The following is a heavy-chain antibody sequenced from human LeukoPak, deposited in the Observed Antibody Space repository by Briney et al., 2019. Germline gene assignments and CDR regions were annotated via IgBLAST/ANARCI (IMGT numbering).Heavy chain of an antibody. CDR2: FYPEEGEK. CDR3: APFPPLGWFGERPKCS. Sequence: ASVKVSCKASGYTFTDFCMSWVRQAPGQGLEWMGGFYPEEGEKFYARQFEGRLTMTEDTATDTAYMELRSLSSEDTALYYCAPFPPLGWFGERPKCSWGQGTLVTLSS. J-gene: IGHJ5*02. CDR1: GYTFTDFC. D-gene: IGHD3-10*01. V-gene: IGHV1-24*01.